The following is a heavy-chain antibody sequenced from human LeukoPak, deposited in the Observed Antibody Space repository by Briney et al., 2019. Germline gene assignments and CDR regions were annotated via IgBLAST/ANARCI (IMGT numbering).Heavy chain of an antibody. CDR1: GFTFSSYG. J-gene: IGHJ4*02. D-gene: IGHD5-24*01. Sequence: GGSLRLSCAAPGFTFSSYGMHWVRQAPGKGLEWVAVISYDGSNKYYADSVKGRFTISRDNSKNTLYLQMNSLRAEDTAVYYCAKASVEMATITIDYWGQGTLVTVSS. CDR3: AKASVEMATITIDY. CDR2: ISYDGSNK. V-gene: IGHV3-30*18.